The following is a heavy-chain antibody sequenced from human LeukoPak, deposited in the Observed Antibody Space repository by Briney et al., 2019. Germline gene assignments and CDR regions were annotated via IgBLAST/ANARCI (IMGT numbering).Heavy chain of an antibody. D-gene: IGHD2-2*01. Sequence: PGRSLRLSCAASGFTFSSYGMHWVRQAPGKGLEWVAAISYDGSNKYYADSVKGRFTISRDNSKNTLYLQMNSLRAEDTAIYYCAVDCSSPSCYGQSAFDIWGQGTMVTVSS. J-gene: IGHJ3*02. CDR3: AVDCSSPSCYGQSAFDI. CDR1: GFTFSSYG. CDR2: ISYDGSNK. V-gene: IGHV3-30*03.